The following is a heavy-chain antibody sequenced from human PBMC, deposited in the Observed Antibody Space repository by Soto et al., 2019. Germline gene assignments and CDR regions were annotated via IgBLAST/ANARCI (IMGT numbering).Heavy chain of an antibody. D-gene: IGHD3-22*01. CDR1: GRSISSSSYY. CDR2: IYYSGST. V-gene: IGHV4-39*01. CDR3: ARTKDYYDSSGPSKSWFDP. Sequence: LSLTCTVSGRSISSSSYYWGWIRQPPGKGLEWIGTIYYSGSTYYNPSLKSRVTISVDTSKNQFSLKLSSVTAADTAVYYCARTKDYYDSSGPSKSWFDPWCQGTLVTVSS. J-gene: IGHJ5*02.